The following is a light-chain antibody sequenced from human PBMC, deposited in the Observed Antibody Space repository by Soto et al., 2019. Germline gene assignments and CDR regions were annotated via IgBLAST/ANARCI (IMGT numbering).Light chain of an antibody. CDR1: SSDVGGYNS. V-gene: IGLV2-14*03. CDR2: YVS. Sequence: QSVLTQPASVSGSPGQSITLSCTGTSSDVGGYNSVSWYQQHPGKAPKLMIYYVSNRPSGVSNRFSGSKSGNTASLTISGLQAEDEADYYCSSYTSSSTLVFGGGTKLTVL. CDR3: SSYTSSSTLV. J-gene: IGLJ2*01.